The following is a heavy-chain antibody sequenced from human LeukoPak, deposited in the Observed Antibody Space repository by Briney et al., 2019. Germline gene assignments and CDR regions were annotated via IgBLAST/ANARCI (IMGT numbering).Heavy chain of an antibody. D-gene: IGHD3-10*01. V-gene: IGHV3-48*03. CDR2: ISSGGYTT. CDR3: AREGSSYAPSEPFYFDY. J-gene: IGHJ4*02. CDR1: GFTFSSHD. Sequence: GGSLRLSCTDSGFTFSSHDMNWVRQAPGRGLEWVSYISSGGYTTRYAGSVKGRFTISRDNAKNSLYLQMNSLKAEDTAVYYCAREGSSYAPSEPFYFDYWGQGTLVTVSS.